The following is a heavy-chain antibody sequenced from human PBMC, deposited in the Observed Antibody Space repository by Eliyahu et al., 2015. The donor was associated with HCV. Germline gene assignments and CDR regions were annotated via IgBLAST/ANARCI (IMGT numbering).Heavy chain of an antibody. CDR1: GFTFSNYA. J-gene: IGHJ4*02. CDR2: ISGSGGST. D-gene: IGHD3-3*01. V-gene: IGHV3-23*01. CDR3: ARDLGILEWSTDPITD. Sequence: EEQLLESGGGLVQPGGSLRLSCTASGFTFSNYAMNWVRQAPGKGLEWVSVISGSGGSTYYADSVKGRFTISRDNSKNTLYLQMNSLRAEDTAVYFCARDLGILEWSTDPITDWGQGTLVTVSS.